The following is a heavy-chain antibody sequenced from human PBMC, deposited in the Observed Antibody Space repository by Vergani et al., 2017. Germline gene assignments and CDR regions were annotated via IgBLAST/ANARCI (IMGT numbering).Heavy chain of an antibody. CDR1: GFTFSSYG. CDR3: AHRRVGNWFDP. Sequence: QVQLVESGGGVVQPGGSLRLSCAASGFTFSSYGMHWVRQAPGKGLEWVAFIRYDGSNKYYADSVKGRFTISRDNSKNTLYLQMNSLRAEDTAVYYCAHRRVGNWFDPWGQGTLVTVSS. D-gene: IGHD1-26*01. V-gene: IGHV3-30*02. CDR2: IRYDGSNK. J-gene: IGHJ5*02.